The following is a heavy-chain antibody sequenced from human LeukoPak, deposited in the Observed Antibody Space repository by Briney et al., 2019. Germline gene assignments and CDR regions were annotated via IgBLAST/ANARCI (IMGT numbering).Heavy chain of an antibody. D-gene: IGHD3-9*01. Sequence: GRSLRLSCAASGFTFNSYGMHWVRQAPGKGLEWVAGISYDGNYKSHVESAKGRFTISRDNSKNTLYLEMSSLRAEDTAVYYCAKDFRGYFDWLYDYWGQGTLVTVSS. CDR3: AKDFRGYFDWLYDY. CDR1: GFTFNSYG. V-gene: IGHV3-30*18. J-gene: IGHJ4*02. CDR2: ISYDGNYK.